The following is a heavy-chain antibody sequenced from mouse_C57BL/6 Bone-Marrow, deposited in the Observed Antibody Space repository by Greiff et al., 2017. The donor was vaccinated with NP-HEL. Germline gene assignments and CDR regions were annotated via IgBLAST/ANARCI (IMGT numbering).Heavy chain of an antibody. D-gene: IGHD1-1*01. V-gene: IGHV1-59*01. J-gene: IGHJ4*01. Sequence: QVQLQQPGAELVRPGTSVKLSCKASGYTFTSYWMHWVKQRPGQGLEWIGVIDPSDSYTNYNQKFKGKATLTVDTSSSTAYMQLSSLTSEDSAVYYCASGGYGRGYAMDYWGQGTSVTVSS. CDR1: GYTFTSYW. CDR3: ASGGYGRGYAMDY. CDR2: IDPSDSYT.